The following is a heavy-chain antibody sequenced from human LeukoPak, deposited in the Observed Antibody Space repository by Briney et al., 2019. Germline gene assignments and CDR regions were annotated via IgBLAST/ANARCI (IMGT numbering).Heavy chain of an antibody. CDR2: INHSGST. CDR1: SGSFSGYY. Sequence: SETLSLTCAVYSGSFSGYYWSWIRQPPGKGLEWIGEINHSGSTNYNPSLKSRVTISVDTSKNQFSLKLSSVTAADTAVYYCASAITMVRAFDYWGQGTLVTVSS. D-gene: IGHD3-10*01. J-gene: IGHJ4*02. CDR3: ASAITMVRAFDY. V-gene: IGHV4-34*01.